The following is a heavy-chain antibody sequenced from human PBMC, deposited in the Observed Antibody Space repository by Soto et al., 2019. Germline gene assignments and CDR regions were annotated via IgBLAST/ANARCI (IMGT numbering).Heavy chain of an antibody. J-gene: IGHJ5*02. Sequence: PSETLSLTCTVSGGSISSYYWSWIRQPPGKGLEWIGYIYYSGSTNYNPSLKSRVTISVDTSKNQFSLKLSSVTAADTAVYYCARDAEHGDLNWFDPWGQGTLVTVSS. CDR3: ARDAEHGDLNWFDP. CDR1: GGSISSYY. V-gene: IGHV4-59*01. CDR2: IYYSGST.